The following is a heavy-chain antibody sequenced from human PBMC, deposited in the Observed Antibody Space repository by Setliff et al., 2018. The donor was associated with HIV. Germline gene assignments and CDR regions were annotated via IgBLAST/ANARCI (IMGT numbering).Heavy chain of an antibody. CDR1: GYRISDGYS. V-gene: IGHV4-38-2*02. CDR2: IHHSGST. CDR3: ASRPPMATGEGGD. D-gene: IGHD5-12*01. J-gene: IGHJ4*02. Sequence: SETLSLTCTVYGYRISDGYSWGWIRQPPGKGLEWIGSIHHSGSTHYNSSLKSRVTISVDTSNNQFSLKLTSVTAADPAVYYCASRPPMATGEGGDWGQGTRVTV.